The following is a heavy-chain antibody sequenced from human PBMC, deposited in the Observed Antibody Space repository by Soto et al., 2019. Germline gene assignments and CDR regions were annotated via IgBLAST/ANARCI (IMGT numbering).Heavy chain of an antibody. D-gene: IGHD1-26*01. Sequence: GGSLRLSCAISGFSVSSNYLSWVRQAPGKGLEWVSVHYSGGSTHYADSVQGRFTISRDKSNNTLYLQMRRVRAEDTAVYFCARHRHPRGTVGATSPLDPWGQGTQVTVS. V-gene: IGHV3-53*01. CDR1: GFSVSSNY. CDR2: HYSGGST. J-gene: IGHJ5*02. CDR3: ARHRHPRGTVGATSPLDP.